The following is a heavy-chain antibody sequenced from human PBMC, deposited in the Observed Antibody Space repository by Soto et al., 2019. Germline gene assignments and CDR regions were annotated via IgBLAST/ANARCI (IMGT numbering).Heavy chain of an antibody. Sequence: EVHLLESGGALVQPGGSLRLSCAASGFSFSSYAMSWVRQAPGKGLDWVSAISGSGTKTHYADSVKGRFTISRDNSKNSLYLQMNSLRAEATAVYYCAKDHPVIEVVKVFEYWGRGALVTVSS. D-gene: IGHD3-22*01. CDR1: GFSFSSYA. J-gene: IGHJ4*02. CDR2: ISGSGTKT. V-gene: IGHV3-23*01. CDR3: AKDHPVIEVVKVFEY.